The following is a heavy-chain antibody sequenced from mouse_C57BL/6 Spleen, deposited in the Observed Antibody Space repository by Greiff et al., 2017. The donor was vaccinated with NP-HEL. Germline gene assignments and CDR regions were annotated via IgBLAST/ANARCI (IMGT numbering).Heavy chain of an antibody. CDR2: IYPGDGDT. Sequence: QVQLQQSGPELVKPGASVKISCKASGYAFSSSWMNWVKQRPGKGLEWIGRIYPGDGDTNYNGKFKGKATLTADKSSSTAYMQLSSLTSEDSAVYFCAREGIYYDHWYFDVWGTGTTVTVSS. D-gene: IGHD2-4*01. CDR3: AREGIYYDHWYFDV. CDR1: GYAFSSSW. V-gene: IGHV1-82*01. J-gene: IGHJ1*03.